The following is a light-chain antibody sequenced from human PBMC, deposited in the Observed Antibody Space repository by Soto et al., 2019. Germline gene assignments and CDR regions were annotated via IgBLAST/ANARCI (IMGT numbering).Light chain of an antibody. V-gene: IGKV4-1*01. CDR1: QSVLYNSNNKNY. Sequence: DIVMTQSPDSLAVSLGERATINCKSSQSVLYNSNNKNYLTWYQQKPGQPPKLLIYWASTRESGVPDRVSGSGSGTDFTLTISSLQAEDVAVYYCQQYYSNPWTFGQGTKVEIK. CDR2: WAS. CDR3: QQYYSNPWT. J-gene: IGKJ1*01.